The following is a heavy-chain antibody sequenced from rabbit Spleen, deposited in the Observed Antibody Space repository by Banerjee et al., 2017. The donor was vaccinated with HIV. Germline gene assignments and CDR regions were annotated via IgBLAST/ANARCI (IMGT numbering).Heavy chain of an antibody. J-gene: IGHJ4*01. CDR3: ARGSSLYGGNGYGYYFDL. CDR1: RFDFSSGYD. V-gene: IGHV1S45*01. CDR2: IYTGDGNT. Sequence: QEQLVESGGGLVQPEGSLTLTCKGFRFDFSSGYDMCWVRQAPGKGLEWVGCIYTGDGNTYYASWAKGRFTISKTSSTVTLQMTSLTVADTATYFCARGSSLYGGNGYGYYFDLWGQGTLVTVS. D-gene: IGHD6-1*01.